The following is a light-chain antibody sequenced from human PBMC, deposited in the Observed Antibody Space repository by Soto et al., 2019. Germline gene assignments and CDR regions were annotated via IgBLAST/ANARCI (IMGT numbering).Light chain of an antibody. CDR2: DIS. CDR1: QSITSSH. J-gene: IGKJ2*01. V-gene: IGKV3-20*01. Sequence: EIVLTQSPGTLSLSPGERATLSCRASQSITSSHLAWYQQKPGQAPRLLIYDISRRATGIPDRFSGSASGTDFTLTVSRLEPADFAVYFCQHYGGSPLYTFGQGTKMEIK. CDR3: QHYGGSPLYT.